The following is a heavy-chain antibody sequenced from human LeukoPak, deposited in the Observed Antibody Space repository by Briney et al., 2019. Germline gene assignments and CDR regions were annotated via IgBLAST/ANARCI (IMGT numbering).Heavy chain of an antibody. CDR1: GGSISSYY. Sequence: SETLSLTCTVSGGSISSYYWSWIRQPAGKGLEWIGRIYTSGSTNYNPSLKSRVTMSVDTSKNQFSLKLSSVTAADTAVYYCARVNYYDSSGPHGFDPWGQGTLVTVSS. J-gene: IGHJ5*02. D-gene: IGHD3-22*01. CDR3: ARVNYYDSSGPHGFDP. V-gene: IGHV4-4*07. CDR2: IYTSGST.